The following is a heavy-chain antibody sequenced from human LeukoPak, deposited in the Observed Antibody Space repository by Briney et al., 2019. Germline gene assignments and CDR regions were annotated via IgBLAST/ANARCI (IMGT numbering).Heavy chain of an antibody. V-gene: IGHV4-59*08. Sequence: SETLSLTCTVSGGSISSYYWSWIRQPPGKGLEWIGYIYYSGSTNYNPSLKSRVTISVDTSKNQFSLKLSSVTAADTAVYYCAKQVKGDHWFDPRGQGTLVNVSS. D-gene: IGHD3-16*01. J-gene: IGHJ5*02. CDR1: GGSISSYY. CDR3: AKQVKGDHWFDP. CDR2: IYYSGST.